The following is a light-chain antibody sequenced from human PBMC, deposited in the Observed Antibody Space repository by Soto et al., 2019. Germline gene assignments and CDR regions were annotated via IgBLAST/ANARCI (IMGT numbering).Light chain of an antibody. CDR2: QHS. Sequence: SYELTQPPSVSVSPGQTANITCSGVKLGDKYACWYQQRPGQSPVLVIYQHSKRPSGIPERFSGSNSGNTATLTISGTQAMDEADYYCQAWDSSTANVVFGGGTKLTVL. CDR3: QAWDSSTANVV. V-gene: IGLV3-1*01. CDR1: KLGDKY. J-gene: IGLJ2*01.